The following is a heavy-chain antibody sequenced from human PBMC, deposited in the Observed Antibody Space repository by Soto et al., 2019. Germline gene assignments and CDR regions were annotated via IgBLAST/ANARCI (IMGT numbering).Heavy chain of an antibody. J-gene: IGHJ1*01. CDR3: ARDGPVAYCGGDCYSLQH. CDR2: INSDGSST. V-gene: IGHV3-74*01. CDR1: GFTFSSYW. Sequence: EVQLVESGGGLVQPGGSLRLSCAASGFTFSSYWMHWVRQAPGKGLVWVSRINSDGSSTSYADSVKGRFTISRDNAKNTLYLQMNSLRAEDTAVYYCARDGPVAYCGGDCYSLQHWGQGTLVTVSS. D-gene: IGHD2-21*02.